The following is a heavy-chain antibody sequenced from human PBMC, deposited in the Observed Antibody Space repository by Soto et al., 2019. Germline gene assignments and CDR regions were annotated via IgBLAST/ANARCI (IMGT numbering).Heavy chain of an antibody. Sequence: QVQLVQSGAEVKKPGASVKVSCKASGYSFSSYGISWVRQAPGQGLEWMGWISAYNGKTNYGQKYQDRLTMNTDTSTSTASMELRRLRSDDTAVYYCARDPRGYSYGREDYWGQGTLITVSS. D-gene: IGHD5-12*01. V-gene: IGHV1-18*01. CDR2: ISAYNGKT. CDR1: GYSFSSYG. J-gene: IGHJ4*02. CDR3: ARDPRGYSYGREDY.